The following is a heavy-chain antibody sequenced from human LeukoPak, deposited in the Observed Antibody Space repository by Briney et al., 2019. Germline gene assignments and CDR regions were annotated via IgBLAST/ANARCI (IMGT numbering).Heavy chain of an antibody. J-gene: IGHJ5*02. CDR2: INHSGST. D-gene: IGHD2-2*01. CDR3: ARSSTSWRNWFDP. V-gene: IGHV4-34*01. CDR1: GGSFSGYY. Sequence: SETLSLTCAVYGGSFSGYYWSWIRQPPGKGLEWIGEINHSGSTNYNPSLKSRVTISVDTSKNQFSLKPSSVTAADTAVYYCARSSTSWRNWFDPWGQGTLVTVSS.